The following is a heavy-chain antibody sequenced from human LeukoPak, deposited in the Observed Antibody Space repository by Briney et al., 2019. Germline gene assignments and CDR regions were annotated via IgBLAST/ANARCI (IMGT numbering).Heavy chain of an antibody. D-gene: IGHD6-19*01. J-gene: IGHJ4*02. CDR2: ISAYNGNT. CDR3: ARGKWLEDY. V-gene: IGHV1-18*01. CDR1: GYTFTSYG. Sequence: ASVKVSCKASGYTFTSYGISWVRQAPGQGLEWMGWISAYNGNTNYAQKLQGRVTMTRNTSISTAYMELSSLRSEDTAVYYCARGKWLEDYWGQGTLVTVSS.